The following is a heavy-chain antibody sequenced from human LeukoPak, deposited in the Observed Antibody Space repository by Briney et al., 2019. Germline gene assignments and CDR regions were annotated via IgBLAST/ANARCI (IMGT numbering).Heavy chain of an antibody. CDR1: GYTFTDYY. CDR3: ARGYSSPVPNFDY. V-gene: IGHV1-2*02. D-gene: IGHD6-13*01. Sequence: GASVKVSCKASGYTFTDYYMHWVRQAPGQGLEWMGWINPNNGGTSYAQKFQDRVTMTRDTSITTSYMELPSLTSDDTAVYYCARGYSSPVPNFDYWGQGTLVTVSS. J-gene: IGHJ4*02. CDR2: INPNNGGT.